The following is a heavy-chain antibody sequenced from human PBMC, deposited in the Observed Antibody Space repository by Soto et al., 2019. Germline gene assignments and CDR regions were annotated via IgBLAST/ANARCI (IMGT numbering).Heavy chain of an antibody. CDR3: ARQGIAVAGTRYYYGMDV. Sequence: QLQLQESGPGLVKPSETLSLTCTVSGGSISSSSYYWGWIRQPPGKGLEWIGSIYYSGSTYYNPYLKSRVTISVDTSKNQFSLKLSSVTAADTAVYYCARQGIAVAGTRYYYGMDVWGQGTTVTVSS. D-gene: IGHD6-19*01. J-gene: IGHJ6*02. CDR2: IYYSGST. V-gene: IGHV4-39*01. CDR1: GGSISSSSYY.